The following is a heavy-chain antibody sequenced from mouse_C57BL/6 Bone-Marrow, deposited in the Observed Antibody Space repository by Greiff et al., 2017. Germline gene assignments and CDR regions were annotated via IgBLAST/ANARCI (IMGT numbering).Heavy chain of an antibody. Sequence: LQQSGAELVRPGASVKLSCTAYCFNIKDDYMIWVKQRPEQVLEWIGWLEPENGDTEYASKFQGKATITADTSSNTAYLQLSSLTSEDTAVYYCTTADYAWFAYWGQGTLVTVSA. CDR2: LEPENGDT. CDR3: TTADYAWFAY. V-gene: IGHV14-4*01. J-gene: IGHJ3*01. D-gene: IGHD2-4*01. CDR1: CFNIKDDY.